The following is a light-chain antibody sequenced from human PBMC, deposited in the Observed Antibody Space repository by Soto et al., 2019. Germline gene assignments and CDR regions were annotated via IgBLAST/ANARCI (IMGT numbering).Light chain of an antibody. CDR3: QQSHSTPWT. CDR1: QTITTY. CDR2: GAS. V-gene: IGKV1-39*01. J-gene: IGKJ1*01. Sequence: DIRMTQSPSSLSASVGDRVTITCRASQTITTYLNWYQQKPGKAPQLLIYGASSLQSGVPSRFTGSGSGTDFTLTISSLQPEDFATYHCQQSHSTPWTFGQGTKVEIK.